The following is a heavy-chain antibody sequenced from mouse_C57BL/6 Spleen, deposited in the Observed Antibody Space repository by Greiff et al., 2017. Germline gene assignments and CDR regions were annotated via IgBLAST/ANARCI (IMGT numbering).Heavy chain of an antibody. Sequence: QVQLQQPGTELVKPGASVKLSCKASGYTFTSYWMHWVKQRPGQGLEWIGNINPSNGGTTYNEKFKSKATLTVDKSSSTAYMQRSSLTSEDSAVYYCARAPTGTGYAMDYWGQGTSVTVSS. D-gene: IGHD4-1*01. CDR2: INPSNGGT. CDR3: ARAPTGTGYAMDY. J-gene: IGHJ4*01. CDR1: GYTFTSYW. V-gene: IGHV1-53*01.